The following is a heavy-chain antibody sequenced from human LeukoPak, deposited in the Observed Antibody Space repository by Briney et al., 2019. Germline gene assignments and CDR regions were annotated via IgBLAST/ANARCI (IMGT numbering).Heavy chain of an antibody. Sequence: PGGSLRLSCAASGFAVSNNYMTWVRQAPGKELEWVSIIFAGVGTYYADSVRGRFTISRDNSQNTLYLQMNSLEAEDAAVYYCARGDRGTGQHFDYWGQGTLVIVS. D-gene: IGHD1-1*01. CDR1: GFAVSNNY. CDR2: IFAGVGT. CDR3: ARGDRGTGQHFDY. V-gene: IGHV3-53*01. J-gene: IGHJ4*02.